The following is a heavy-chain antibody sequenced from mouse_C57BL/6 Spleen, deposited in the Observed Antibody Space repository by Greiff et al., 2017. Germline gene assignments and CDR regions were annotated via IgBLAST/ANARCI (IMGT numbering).Heavy chain of an antibody. CDR1: GYTFTSYW. CDR3: AIGGHYYGSSYRGY. CDR2: IHPSDSDT. V-gene: IGHV1-74*01. Sequence: QVQLKQPGAELVKPGASVKVSCKASGYTFTSYWMHWVKQRPGQGLEWIGRIHPSDSDTNYNQKFKGKATLTVDKSSSTAYMQLSSLTSEDSAVYYCAIGGHYYGSSYRGYWGQGTTLTVSS. D-gene: IGHD1-1*01. J-gene: IGHJ2*01.